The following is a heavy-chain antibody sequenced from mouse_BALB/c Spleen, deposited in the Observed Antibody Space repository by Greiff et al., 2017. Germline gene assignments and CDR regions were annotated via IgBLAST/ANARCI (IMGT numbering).Heavy chain of an antibody. V-gene: IGHV5-6-3*01. Sequence: EVQLVESGGGLVQPGGSLKLSCAASGFTFSSYGMSWVRQTPDKRLELVATINSNGGSTYYPDSVKGRFTISRDNAKNTLYLQMSSLKSEDTAMYYCARDRRRLRDIDYWGQGTTLTVSS. J-gene: IGHJ2*01. CDR3: ARDRRRLRDIDY. CDR2: INSNGGST. D-gene: IGHD2-2*01. CDR1: GFTFSSYG.